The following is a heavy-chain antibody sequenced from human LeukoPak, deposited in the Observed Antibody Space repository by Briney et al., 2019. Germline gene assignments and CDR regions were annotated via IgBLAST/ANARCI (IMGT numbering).Heavy chain of an antibody. D-gene: IGHD4-23*01. CDR2: ISSSSSYI. J-gene: IGHJ4*02. CDR1: GFTFSSYS. CDR3: ATHPYGGPAPPLWFDY. Sequence: GGSLRLSCAASGFTFSSYSMNWVRQAPGKGLEWVSSISSSSSYIYYADSVKGRFTISRDNAKNSLYLQMNSLRAEDTAVYYCATHPYGGPAPPLWFDYWGQGTLVTVSS. V-gene: IGHV3-21*01.